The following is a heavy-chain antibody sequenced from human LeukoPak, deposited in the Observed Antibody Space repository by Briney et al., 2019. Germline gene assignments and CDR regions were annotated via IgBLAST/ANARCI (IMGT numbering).Heavy chain of an antibody. CDR2: IKSKTDGETT. D-gene: IGHD3-16*01. J-gene: IGHJ4*02. Sequence: GGSLRLSCAASGFTFSNAWMNWVRQAPGKGLEWVGRIKSKTDGETTDYAAPVKGRFTMSRDDSKNTLYLQMNSLKTEDTAVYYCTTDLVSLWDHWGQGTLVTVSS. V-gene: IGHV3-15*01. CDR3: TTDLVSLWDH. CDR1: GFTFSNAW.